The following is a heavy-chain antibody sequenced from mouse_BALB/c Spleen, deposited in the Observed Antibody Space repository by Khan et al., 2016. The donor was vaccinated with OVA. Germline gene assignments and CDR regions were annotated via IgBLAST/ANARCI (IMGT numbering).Heavy chain of an antibody. Sequence: EVQLQESGPGLVKPSQSLSLTCTVTGYSITSEYAWNWIRQFPGNKLEWMGYINYSGNTRFNPSLKSRTSIPRDPSKNQFFLQLNSVTTEDTATYYCARKDYYDYDPFPYWGQGTLVTVSA. CDR2: INYSGNT. CDR3: ARKDYYDYDPFPY. D-gene: IGHD2-4*01. CDR1: GYSITSEYA. J-gene: IGHJ3*01. V-gene: IGHV3-2*02.